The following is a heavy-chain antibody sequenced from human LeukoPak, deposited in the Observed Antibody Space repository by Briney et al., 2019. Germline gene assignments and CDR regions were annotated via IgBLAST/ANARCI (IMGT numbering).Heavy chain of an antibody. CDR3: AHSSGYQQH. Sequence: SETLSLTCAVYGGSFSDYYWSWIRQPPGKGPEWIGEINHSGSTDYNPSLKSRVTISVDTSKNQVSLKLSSVTAADTAVYYCAHSSGYQQHCGQGTLVTVSS. CDR2: INHSGST. CDR1: GGSFSDYY. V-gene: IGHV4-34*01. D-gene: IGHD3-22*01. J-gene: IGHJ1*01.